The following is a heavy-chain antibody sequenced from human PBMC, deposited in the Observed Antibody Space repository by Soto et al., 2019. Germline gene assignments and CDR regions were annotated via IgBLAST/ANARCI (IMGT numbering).Heavy chain of an antibody. Sequence: RGGSLRLSCAASGFTFSSYSMSWVRQAPGKGLEWVSGFRTGGDDGTTYYADSVKGRFTISRDNSKNTLFLQMNSLRVEDTAIYYCAKKVNSGPGSQYFDYWGQGTLVTV. CDR2: FRTGGDDGTT. D-gene: IGHD3-10*01. CDR3: AKKVNSGPGSQYFDY. V-gene: IGHV3-23*01. J-gene: IGHJ4*02. CDR1: GFTFSSYS.